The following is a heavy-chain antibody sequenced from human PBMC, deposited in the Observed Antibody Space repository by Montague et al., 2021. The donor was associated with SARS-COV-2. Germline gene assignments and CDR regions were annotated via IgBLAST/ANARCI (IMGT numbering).Heavy chain of an antibody. CDR3: ARNMVDSASSRFYYHGLDV. CDR2: ITWDGSNF. CDR1: GFNFNDYS. D-gene: IGHD2-15*01. V-gene: IGHV3-9*01. J-gene: IGHJ6*02. Sequence: SLRLSCAASGFNFNDYSMHWVRLAPGKGLEWVSSITWDGSNFNSVDSVKGRFTISRDNAKKSLYLEMSSLRADDTAVYYCARNMVDSASSRFYYHGLDVWGQGITVTVS.